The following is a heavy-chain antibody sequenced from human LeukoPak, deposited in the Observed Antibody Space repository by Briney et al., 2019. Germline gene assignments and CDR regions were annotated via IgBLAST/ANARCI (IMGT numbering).Heavy chain of an antibody. CDR2: ISSSSSYI. CDR3: ARDRGSTEFDY. D-gene: IGHD1-26*01. CDR1: GFTFSSYS. V-gene: IGHV3-21*01. Sequence: GGSLRLSCAASGFTFSSYSMNWVRQAPGKGLEWVSSISSSSSYIYYADSVKGRFTISRDNAKNSLYLQMNSLRVEDTAVYYCARDRGSTEFDYWGQGTLFTVSS. J-gene: IGHJ4*02.